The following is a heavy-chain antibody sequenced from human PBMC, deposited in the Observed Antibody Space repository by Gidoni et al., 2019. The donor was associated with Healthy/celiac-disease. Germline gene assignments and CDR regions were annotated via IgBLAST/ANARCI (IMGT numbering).Heavy chain of an antibody. CDR1: GGSFSGYY. V-gene: IGHV4-34*01. CDR3: ARGSGWYRWYYGY. D-gene: IGHD6-19*01. CDR2: INHSGST. J-gene: IGHJ4*02. Sequence: QVQLQQWGAGLLKPSETLSLTCAVYGGSFSGYYWSWIRQPPGKGLEWIGEINHSGSTNYNPSLKSRVTISVDTSKNQFSLKLSSVTAADTAVYYCARGSGWYRWYYGYWGQGTLVTVSS.